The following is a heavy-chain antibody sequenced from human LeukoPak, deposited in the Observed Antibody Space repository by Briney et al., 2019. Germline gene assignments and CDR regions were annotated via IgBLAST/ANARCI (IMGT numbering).Heavy chain of an antibody. CDR2: INPSDSDT. J-gene: IGHJ4*02. CDR1: GYSFTSSW. CDR3: AGHNFRLSGRYFDDHFDY. V-gene: IGHV5-51*01. Sequence: GESLKISCKGSGYSFTSSWIGWVRQMPGKGLEWMVIINPSDSDTRYSPSFQGQVTISADKSISTLYLQWSSLKASDTAMYYCAGHNFRLSGRYFDDHFDYWGQGTLVTVSS. D-gene: IGHD1-26*01.